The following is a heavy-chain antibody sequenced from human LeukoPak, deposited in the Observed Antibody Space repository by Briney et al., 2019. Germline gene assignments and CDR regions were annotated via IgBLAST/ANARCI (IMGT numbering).Heavy chain of an antibody. CDR2: INQNSGGT. CDR3: VRGLCTGTICYVFDY. V-gene: IGHV1-2*02. J-gene: IGHJ4*02. CDR1: GYTFTNYY. Sequence: ASVKVSCKASGYTFTNYYMYWVRQTPGQGLEWMGWINQNSGGTYYAQKFQGRVTMTSDTSMSTAYMEMSGLRSDDTAVYYCVRGLCTGTICYVFDYWGQGTLVTVSS. D-gene: IGHD2-2*01.